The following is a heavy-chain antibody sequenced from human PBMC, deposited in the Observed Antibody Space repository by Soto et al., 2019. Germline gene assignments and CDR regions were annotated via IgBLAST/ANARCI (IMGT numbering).Heavy chain of an antibody. CDR3: AKDAGTKPYKNWFDP. J-gene: IGHJ5*02. CDR2: ISWNSGSI. V-gene: IGHV3-9*01. D-gene: IGHD1-7*01. Sequence: GGSLRLSCAASGFTFDDYAMHWVRQAPGKGLEWVSGISWNSGSIGYADSVKGRFTISRDNAKNSLYLQMNSLRAEDTALYYCAKDAGTKPYKNWFDPRGEGT. CDR1: GFTFDDYA.